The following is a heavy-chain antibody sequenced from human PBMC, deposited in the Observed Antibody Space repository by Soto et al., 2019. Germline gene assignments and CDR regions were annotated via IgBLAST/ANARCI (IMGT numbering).Heavy chain of an antibody. V-gene: IGHV1-69*02. CDR3: ARGTPVPTYFFDS. CDR1: GGASSTYT. J-gene: IGHJ4*02. D-gene: IGHD4-17*01. CDR2: IIPMFGIA. Sequence: QVQLVQSGAEVKKPGSSVKVSCTASGGASSTYTISWLRQTPGQGLEWMGRIIPMFGIAKYPQKFQDRLTITADRSSHTAYMELGSPRSDDTAVYYCARGTPVPTYFFDSWGQGTLLTVSS.